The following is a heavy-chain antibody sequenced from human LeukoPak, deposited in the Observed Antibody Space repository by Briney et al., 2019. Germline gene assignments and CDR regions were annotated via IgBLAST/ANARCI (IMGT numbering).Heavy chain of an antibody. V-gene: IGHV3-48*01. CDR3: ARDGGGPDAFDI. CDR1: GFTFSINS. CDR2: IASDSSSK. Sequence: SGGSLRLSCAASGFTFSINSFNWVRQAPGKGLEWVSHIASDSSSKHYADSVRGRFTTSRDNAANSLYLHMNSLRAEDTAVYYCARDGGGPDAFDIWGQGTMLTVS. J-gene: IGHJ3*02.